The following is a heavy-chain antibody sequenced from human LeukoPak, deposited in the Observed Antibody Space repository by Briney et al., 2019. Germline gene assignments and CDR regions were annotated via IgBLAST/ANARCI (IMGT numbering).Heavy chain of an antibody. CDR1: GGTFSSYA. Sequence: ASVKVSCKASGGTFSSYAISWVRQAPGQGLEWMGRIIPILGIANYAQKFQGRVTITADKSTSTAYMELSSLRSEDTAVYYCARATAARRGGAEYFQHWGQGTLVTVSS. CDR3: ARATAARRGGAEYFQH. D-gene: IGHD6-6*01. V-gene: IGHV1-69*04. J-gene: IGHJ1*01. CDR2: IIPILGIA.